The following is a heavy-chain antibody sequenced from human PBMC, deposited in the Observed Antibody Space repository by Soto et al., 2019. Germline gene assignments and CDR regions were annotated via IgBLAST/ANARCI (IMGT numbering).Heavy chain of an antibody. D-gene: IGHD2-15*01. Sequence: QVQLQQSGPGLVKPSQTLSLTCAISGDSVSSNSAAWNWIRQSPSRGLEWLGRTYYRSKWYNDYAVSVKSRLTITPDTSKTQFSLQLNSVTPEDTAVYYCARDLIGYCSGGSCYGQRNYFDYWGQGTLVTVSS. CDR3: ARDLIGYCSGGSCYGQRNYFDY. CDR1: GDSVSSNSAA. J-gene: IGHJ4*02. CDR2: TYYRSKWYN. V-gene: IGHV6-1*01.